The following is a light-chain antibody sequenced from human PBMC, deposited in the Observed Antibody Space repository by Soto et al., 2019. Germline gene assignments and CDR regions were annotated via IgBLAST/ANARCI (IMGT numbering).Light chain of an antibody. J-gene: IGKJ4*01. CDR2: AAS. Sequence: DIQMTQSPSSLSASVGDRDTITCRASQSISIYLNWYQQKPGKAPNLLIYAASSLQSAVPSRFSGSGSGTDFSLTISSLQPEDFATYYCQQSYSNPRLTFGGGTKVDIK. CDR1: QSISIY. CDR3: QQSYSNPRLT. V-gene: IGKV1-39*01.